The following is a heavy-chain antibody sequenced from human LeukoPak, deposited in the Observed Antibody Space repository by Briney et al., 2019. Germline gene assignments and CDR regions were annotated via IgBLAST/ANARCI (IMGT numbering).Heavy chain of an antibody. Sequence: ASVKISCKASGGTFSSYAISWVRQAPGQGLEWMGGIIPIFGTANYAQKFQGRVTITTDESTSTAYMELSSLRSEDTAVYYCARGPRDDFWSGYVRSRYYHYMDVWGKGTTVTVSS. CDR3: ARGPRDDFWSGYVRSRYYHYMDV. CDR1: GGTFSSYA. CDR2: IIPIFGTA. D-gene: IGHD3-3*01. J-gene: IGHJ6*03. V-gene: IGHV1-69*05.